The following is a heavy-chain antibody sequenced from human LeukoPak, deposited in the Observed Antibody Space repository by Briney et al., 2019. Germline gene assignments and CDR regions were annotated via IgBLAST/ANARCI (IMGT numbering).Heavy chain of an antibody. CDR3: ARGSPNCGSTSCYRDYYYGMDA. J-gene: IGHJ6*02. Sequence: SVKVSCKASGGTFSSYAISWVRQAPGQGLEWMGRIIPILGIANYAQKFQGRVTITADKSTSTAYMELSSLRSEDTAVYYCARGSPNCGSTSCYRDYYYGMDAWGQGTTVTVSS. V-gene: IGHV1-69*04. D-gene: IGHD2-2*02. CDR1: GGTFSSYA. CDR2: IIPILGIA.